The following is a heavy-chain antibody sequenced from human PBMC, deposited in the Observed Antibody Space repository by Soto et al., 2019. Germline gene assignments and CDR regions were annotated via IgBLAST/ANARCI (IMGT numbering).Heavy chain of an antibody. V-gene: IGHV4-31*03. Sequence: QVQLQESGPGLVKPSQTLSLTCTVSGGSISSGGTGSYWTWIRQLPGKGLEWIGDIYYTGNTYYNPSLKSRPTISIDTSENQFSLKLTSVTAADTDVYFCASGHDAYKVRYWGQGTLVTVSS. CDR2: IYYTGNT. J-gene: IGHJ4*02. CDR3: ASGHDAYKVRY. CDR1: GGSISSGGTGSY. D-gene: IGHD1-1*01.